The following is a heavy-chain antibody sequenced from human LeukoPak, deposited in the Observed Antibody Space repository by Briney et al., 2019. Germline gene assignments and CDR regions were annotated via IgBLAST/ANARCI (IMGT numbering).Heavy chain of an antibody. CDR1: GGSISSSSYY. CDR2: IDYSGST. CDR3: ARLTRAPQFFDV. V-gene: IGHV4-39*01. D-gene: IGHD5-24*01. J-gene: IGHJ3*01. Sequence: SETLSLTCTVSGGSISSSSYYWAWIRQPPGKGLGWIGSIDYSGSTYYNPSLKSPVTISVDTSKNQFSLKLGSVTAADTAVYYCARLTRAPQFFDVWGQGIMVTVSS.